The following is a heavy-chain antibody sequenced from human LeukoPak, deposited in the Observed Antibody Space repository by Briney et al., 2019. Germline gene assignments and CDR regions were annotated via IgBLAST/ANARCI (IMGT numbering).Heavy chain of an antibody. D-gene: IGHD2-2*01. CDR3: ARVAGYCDSTSNCYSDY. J-gene: IGHJ4*02. CDR2: IFTDGSTA. Sequence: PGGSLRLSCVASEFNFFSYGMQWVRQAPGKGLVWVSRIFTDGSTASYADSVKGRFTISRDNAKNTLYLQMNSLRAEDTAVYYCARVAGYCDSTSNCYSDYWGQGTLVTVSS. V-gene: IGHV3-74*01. CDR1: EFNFFSYG.